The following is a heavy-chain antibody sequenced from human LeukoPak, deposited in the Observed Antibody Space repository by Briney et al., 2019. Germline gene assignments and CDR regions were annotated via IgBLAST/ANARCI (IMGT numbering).Heavy chain of an antibody. CDR1: GFTFSSYW. J-gene: IGHJ3*01. D-gene: IGHD6-19*01. CDR2: ISTSSTTI. Sequence: PGGSLRLSCAASGFTFSSYWMSWVRQAPGKGLEWVSYISTSSTTINYADSVKGRFTISRDNAKNSLYLQMNSLRAEDTAVYYCASIAVTGTWAFDFWGQGTLVTVSS. CDR3: ASIAVTGTWAFDF. V-gene: IGHV3-48*01.